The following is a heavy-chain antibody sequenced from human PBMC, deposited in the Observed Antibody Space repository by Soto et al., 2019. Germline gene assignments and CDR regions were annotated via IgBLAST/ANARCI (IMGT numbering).Heavy chain of an antibody. CDR2: INHSGST. D-gene: IGHD3-3*01. J-gene: IGHJ6*02. CDR3: ARHGELRFLEWLNYYYGMDV. Sequence: PSETLSLTRAVYGGYFRGYYWSWIRQPPGKGLEWMGEINHSGSTNYNPSLKSRVTISVDTSKNQFSLELSSVTAAHTAVYYCARHGELRFLEWLNYYYGMDVWGQGTTV. CDR1: GGYFRGYY. V-gene: IGHV4-34*01.